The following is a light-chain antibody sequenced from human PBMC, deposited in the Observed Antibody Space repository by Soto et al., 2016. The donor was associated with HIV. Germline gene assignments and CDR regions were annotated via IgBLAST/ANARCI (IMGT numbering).Light chain of an antibody. Sequence: DIVMTQTPLSLSVTPGQPASISCKSNQSLLHSDGKTYLYWYLQKPGQPPHLLIYEVSNRFSGVPNRFSGSGSGTDFTLTISSLQPEXVATYTVQKYISRPALRFGG. CDR2: EVS. V-gene: IGKV2D-29*01. CDR3: QKYISRPALR. J-gene: IGKJ4*01. CDR1: QSLLHSDGKTY.